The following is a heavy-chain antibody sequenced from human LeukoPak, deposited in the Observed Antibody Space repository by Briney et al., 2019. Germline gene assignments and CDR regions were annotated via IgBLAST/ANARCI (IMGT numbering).Heavy chain of an antibody. J-gene: IGHJ4*02. CDR3: ATMTRQYFDF. Sequence: QPGGSLRLSCAASGFIFSTYELNWVRKAPGKGLEWVSYISSSDGTIYYADSVKGRFTISRDNAKNSLYLQMNSLRAEDTAVYYCATMTRQYFDFWGQGTLVTVSS. CDR2: ISSSDGTI. V-gene: IGHV3-48*03. D-gene: IGHD2-2*01. CDR1: GFIFSTYE.